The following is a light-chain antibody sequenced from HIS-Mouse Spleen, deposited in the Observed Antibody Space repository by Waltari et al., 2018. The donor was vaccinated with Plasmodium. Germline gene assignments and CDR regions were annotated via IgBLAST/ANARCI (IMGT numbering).Light chain of an antibody. CDR1: QSISSY. J-gene: IGKJ5*01. CDR2: AAS. Sequence: DIQMTQSPPSLSASVGDRVTITCRASQSISSYLNWYQQKTGKAPKLLIYAASSLQNGVPSTFSSSGAGTDVTIIISSLQPEDCATYYCQQSYSTPSITFGQGTRLEIK. CDR3: QQSYSTPSIT. V-gene: IGKV1-39*01.